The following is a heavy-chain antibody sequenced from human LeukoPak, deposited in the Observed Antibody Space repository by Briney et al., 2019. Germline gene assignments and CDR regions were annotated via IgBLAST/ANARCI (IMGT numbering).Heavy chain of an antibody. D-gene: IGHD6-13*01. V-gene: IGHV3-53*01. CDR3: GSRIATAGSVDY. CDR1: GF. J-gene: IGHJ4*02. Sequence: GGSLRLSCAASGFRQAPGKGLEWVSVIYSSGSTYYADSVKGRFTIPRDNSKNTLHLQMNTLRAEDTAVYYCGSRIATAGSVDYWGQGTQVTVSS. CDR2: IYSSGST.